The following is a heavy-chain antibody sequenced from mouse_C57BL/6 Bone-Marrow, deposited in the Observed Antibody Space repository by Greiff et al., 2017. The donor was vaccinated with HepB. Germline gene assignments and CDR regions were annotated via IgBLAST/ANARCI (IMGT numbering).Heavy chain of an antibody. D-gene: IGHD1-1*01. CDR2: IHPNSGST. V-gene: IGHV1-64*01. CDR1: GYTFTSYW. Sequence: QVQLKQPGAELVKPGASVKLSCKASGYTFTSYWMHWVKQRPGQGLEWIGMIHPNSGSTNYNEKFKSKATLTVDKSSSTAYMQLSSLTSEDSAVYYCAPITTVVDYYAMDYWGQGTSVTVSS. CDR3: APITTVVDYYAMDY. J-gene: IGHJ4*01.